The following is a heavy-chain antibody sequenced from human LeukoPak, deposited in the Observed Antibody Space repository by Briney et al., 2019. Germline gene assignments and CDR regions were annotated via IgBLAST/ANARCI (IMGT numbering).Heavy chain of an antibody. CDR3: AKDIGSGYSNDAFDI. CDR1: GFTFDDYA. CDR2: ISWNSGSI. D-gene: IGHD3-22*01. Sequence: GGSLRLSCAASGFTFDDYAMHWVRQAPGKGLEWVSGISWNSGSIGYADSVKGRFTISRDNAKNSLYLQMNSLRAEDTALYYCAKDIGSGYSNDAFDIWGQGTMVTVSS. V-gene: IGHV3-9*01. J-gene: IGHJ3*02.